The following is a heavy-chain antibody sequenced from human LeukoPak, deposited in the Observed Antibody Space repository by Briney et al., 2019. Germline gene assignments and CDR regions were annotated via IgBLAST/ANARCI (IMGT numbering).Heavy chain of an antibody. CDR1: GFTFSSYA. D-gene: IGHD6-6*01. CDR2: ISGSGGST. V-gene: IGHV3-23*01. J-gene: IGHJ3*02. Sequence: PGGSLRLSCAASGFTFSSYAMSWVRQAPGKGLEWVSAISGSGGSTYYADSVKGRFTISRDNSKNTRYLQMNSLRAEDTAVYYCAKAAPTTYHGVAPQVAFDIWGQGTMVTVSS. CDR3: AKAAPTTYHGVAPQVAFDI.